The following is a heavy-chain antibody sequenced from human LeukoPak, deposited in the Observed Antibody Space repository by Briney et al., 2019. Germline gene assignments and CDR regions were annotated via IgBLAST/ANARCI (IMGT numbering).Heavy chain of an antibody. D-gene: IGHD3-22*01. V-gene: IGHV3-30*02. J-gene: IGHJ4*02. CDR1: GFTFSSYG. CDR2: IRYDGSNK. Sequence: GGSLRLSCAASGFTFSSYGMHWVRQAPGKGLEWVAFIRYDGSNKYYADSVKGRFTISRDNSKNTLYLQMNSLRAEDTAVYYCAKDRYDSSGYYHDYWGQGTLVTVSS. CDR3: AKDRYDSSGYYHDY.